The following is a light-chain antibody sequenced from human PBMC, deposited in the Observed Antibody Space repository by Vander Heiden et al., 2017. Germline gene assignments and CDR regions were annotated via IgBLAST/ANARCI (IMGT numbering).Light chain of an antibody. J-gene: IGLJ3*02. CDR3: QSYDSSLSAWV. Sequence: QSVLTQPPSVSGAPGQRVTISCTGSSSNIAAGFDIHWYQQLPVTAPKLLIYGILNRPSGVPDRFSGSKSGTSASLAITGLQAEDEADYYCQSYDSSLSAWVFGGGTKLTVL. CDR1: SSNIAAGFD. CDR2: GIL. V-gene: IGLV1-40*01.